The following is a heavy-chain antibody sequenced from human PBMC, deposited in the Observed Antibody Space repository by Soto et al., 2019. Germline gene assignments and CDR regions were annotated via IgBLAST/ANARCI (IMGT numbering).Heavy chain of an antibody. V-gene: IGHV4-59*01. J-gene: IGHJ4*02. CDR1: GGSISSYY. CDR2: VYHTGRT. D-gene: IGHD3-3*01. Sequence: SETLSLTCTVSGGSISSYYWSWIRQPPGKGLEWIGYVYHTGRTSYNPSLKSRVSISMDTSKNQFSLNLDSVTAADTAVYFCARDFAYFDSWGQGTLVTVSS. CDR3: ARDFAYFDS.